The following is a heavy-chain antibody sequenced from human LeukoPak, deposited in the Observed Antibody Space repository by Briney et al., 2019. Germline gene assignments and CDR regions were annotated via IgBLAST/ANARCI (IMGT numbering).Heavy chain of an antibody. CDR1: GGTFSSYA. CDR2: IIPIFGTA. J-gene: IGHJ4*02. CDR3: ARGEYYYDSSGYYRTTFDY. V-gene: IGHV1-69*13. Sequence: SVKVSCKASGGTFSSYAISWVRQAPGQGLEWMGGIIPIFGTANYAQKFQGRVTITADESTSTAYMELSSLRSEDTAVYYCARGEYYYDSSGYYRTTFDYWGQGTLVTVSS. D-gene: IGHD3-22*01.